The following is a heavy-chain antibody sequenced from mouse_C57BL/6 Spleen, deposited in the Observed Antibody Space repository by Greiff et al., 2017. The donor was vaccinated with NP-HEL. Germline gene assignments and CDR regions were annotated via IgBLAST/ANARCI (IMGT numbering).Heavy chain of an antibody. V-gene: IGHV1-52*01. Sequence: QVQLQQPGAELVRPGSSVKLSCKASGYTFTSYWMHWVKQRPIQGLEWIGNIDPSDSETHYNQKFKDKATLTVDKSSSTAYMQLSSLTSEDSAVYYCAREGVRDGYPLAMDYWGQGTTLTVSS. J-gene: IGHJ2*01. CDR2: IDPSDSET. D-gene: IGHD2-3*01. CDR3: AREGVRDGYPLAMDY. CDR1: GYTFTSYW.